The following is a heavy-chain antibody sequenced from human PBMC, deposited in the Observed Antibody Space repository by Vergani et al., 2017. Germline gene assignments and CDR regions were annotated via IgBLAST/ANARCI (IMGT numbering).Heavy chain of an antibody. CDR2: ISSSGSTI. Sequence: EVQLVESGGGLVQPGGSLRLSCAASGFTFSNYEMNWVRQAPGKGLEWVSYISSSGSTIYYADSVKGRFTISRDNAKNSLYLQMNSLRAEDTAVYYCAREGGYCGGDCYPDYWGQGTLVTVSS. CDR3: AREGGYCGGDCYPDY. CDR1: GFTFSNYE. V-gene: IGHV3-48*03. D-gene: IGHD2-21*02. J-gene: IGHJ4*02.